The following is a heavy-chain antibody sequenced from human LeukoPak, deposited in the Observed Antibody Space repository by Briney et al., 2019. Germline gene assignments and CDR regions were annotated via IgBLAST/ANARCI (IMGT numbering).Heavy chain of an antibody. V-gene: IGHV3-66*01. D-gene: IGHD6-19*01. CDR1: GFTVSSNY. CDR2: IYSGGDT. Sequence: GGSLRLSCAASGFTVSSNYMGWVRQAPGKGLEWVSVIYSGGDTYYTDSVKGRFAISRDNSKNMIYLEMTSLKAEDTAVYYCAKERNLEIAVAGTIFDYWGQGTLVTVSS. CDR3: AKERNLEIAVAGTIFDY. J-gene: IGHJ4*02.